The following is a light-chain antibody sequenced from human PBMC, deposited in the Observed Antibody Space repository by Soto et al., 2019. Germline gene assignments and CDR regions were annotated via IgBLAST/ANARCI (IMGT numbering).Light chain of an antibody. J-gene: IGKJ1*01. CDR3: QQSYSPQCT. Sequence: DIQMTQSPSSLSASVGDRVTITCRASQSISSYLNWYQQKPGKAPTLLIYAASSLQSGVPSRFSGSGSRTDFTLTINSVQTEDFATYYCQQSYSPQCTCGQGTGVDIX. CDR1: QSISSY. V-gene: IGKV1-39*01. CDR2: AAS.